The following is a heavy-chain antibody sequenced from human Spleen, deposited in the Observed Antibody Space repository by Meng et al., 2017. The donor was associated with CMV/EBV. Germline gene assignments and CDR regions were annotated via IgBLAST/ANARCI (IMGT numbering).Heavy chain of an antibody. V-gene: IGHV6-1*01. CDR1: GDSVFSNTAA. CDR2: TYYRSGWLN. CDR3: ARGEYGGNGIYGMDA. J-gene: IGHJ6*02. Sequence: SETLSLTCAISGDSVFSNTAAWNWIRQSPSRGLELLGRTYYRSGWLNDYAVAVKSRITINPDTSKNQFSLHLNFVTPDDTAVYYCARGEYGGNGIYGMDAWGQGTTVTVSS. D-gene: IGHD4/OR15-4a*01.